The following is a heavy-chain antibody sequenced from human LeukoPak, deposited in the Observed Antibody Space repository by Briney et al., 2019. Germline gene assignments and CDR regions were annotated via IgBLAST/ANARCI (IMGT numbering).Heavy chain of an antibody. CDR3: ARPQGLYGAADS. Sequence: GESLKISCQASGYTFSDLWIGWVRQMPGQGLEWMGSVYPADSDTRYSPSFEGHVTISADKSTNTAFLQWNSLQSSDSGIYFCARPQGLYGAADSWGQGTLVISSS. CDR2: VYPADSDT. V-gene: IGHV5-51*01. J-gene: IGHJ5*01. CDR1: GYTFSDLW. D-gene: IGHD2-2*02.